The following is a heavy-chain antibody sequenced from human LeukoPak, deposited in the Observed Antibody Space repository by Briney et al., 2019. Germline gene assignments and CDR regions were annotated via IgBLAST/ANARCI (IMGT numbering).Heavy chain of an antibody. D-gene: IGHD3-22*01. V-gene: IGHV4-59*11. J-gene: IGHJ3*01. CDR2: VSYTGRI. CDR3: ARRLDNDISGDPDTFDV. CDR1: GGSISGHY. Sequence: SETLSLTCTVSGGSISGHYWSWIRQPPGKRLEWIGYVSYTGRIKYNPSLQSRVTISIDTSKSQSSLKLTSVSSEDTAVYSCARRLDNDISGDPDTFDVWGQGTTVIVSS.